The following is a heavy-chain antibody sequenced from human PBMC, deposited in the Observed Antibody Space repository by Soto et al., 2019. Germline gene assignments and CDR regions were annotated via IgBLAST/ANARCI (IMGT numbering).Heavy chain of an antibody. CDR2: IIPILGIA. Sequence: SVKVSCKASGGTFSSYTISWVRQAPGQGLEWMGRIIPILGIANYAQKFQGRVTITTDESTRTAYMDMRSLRSDDTAVYYCARDHRYCSGGSCFVSDHWGQGTLVTVSS. J-gene: IGHJ4*02. CDR1: GGTFSSYT. D-gene: IGHD2-15*01. V-gene: IGHV1-69*16. CDR3: ARDHRYCSGGSCFVSDH.